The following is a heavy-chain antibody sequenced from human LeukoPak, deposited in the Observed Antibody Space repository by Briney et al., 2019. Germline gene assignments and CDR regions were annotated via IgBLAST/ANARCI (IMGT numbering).Heavy chain of an antibody. CDR3: ARSPDGFDY. J-gene: IGHJ4*02. V-gene: IGHV3-7*03. Sequence: GGSLRLSCAASGFTFSSYWMSWVRQAPGKGLEWVANIKPDESEKFYVDSVKGRFTISRDNAKKSLYLQMNTLKVEDTAVYYCARSPDGFDYWGQGTLVTVSS. CDR2: IKPDESEK. CDR1: GFTFSSYW. D-gene: IGHD1-14*01.